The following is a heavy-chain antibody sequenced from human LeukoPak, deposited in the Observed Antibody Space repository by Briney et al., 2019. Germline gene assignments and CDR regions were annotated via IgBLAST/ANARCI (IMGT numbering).Heavy chain of an antibody. J-gene: IGHJ5*02. CDR2: MNPNSGNT. D-gene: IGHD3-10*01. CDR1: GYTFTSYD. CDR3: GLLWFGELSVVSTYNWFDP. V-gene: IGHV1-8*01. Sequence: ASVKVSCKASGYTFTSYDINWVRQATGQGLEWMGWMNPNSGNTGYAQKFQGRVTMTRNTSISTAYMELSSLRSEDTAVYYCGLLWFGELSVVSTYNWFDPWGQGTLVTVSS.